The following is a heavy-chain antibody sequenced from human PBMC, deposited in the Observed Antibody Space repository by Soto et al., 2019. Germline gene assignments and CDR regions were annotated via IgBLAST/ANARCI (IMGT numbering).Heavy chain of an antibody. J-gene: IGHJ6*02. D-gene: IGHD2-15*01. CDR1: GFTFSSCT. V-gene: IGHV3-21*06. Sequence: EVHLVESGGGLVKPGGSLRLSCAVSGFTFSSCTMNWVRQAPGKGLEWVSSISPSSGHIYYADSVEGRFTISRDNAKNSLFLQMNSLRGEDTAVYYCSGCSGGACHKHYGMDVWGQGTTVTVSS. CDR3: SGCSGGACHKHYGMDV. CDR2: ISPSSGHI.